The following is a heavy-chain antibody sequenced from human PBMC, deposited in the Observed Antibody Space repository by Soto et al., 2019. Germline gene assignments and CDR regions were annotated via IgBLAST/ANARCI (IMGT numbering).Heavy chain of an antibody. CDR3: AIPGAFYYYYGMDV. Sequence: LSVTCTVSGGSISSSSYYWGWIRQPPGKGLEWIGSIYSGSTYYNPSLKSRVTISVDTSKNQFSLKLSSVTAADTAVYYCAIPGAFYYYYGMDVWGQGTPVTVSS. CDR1: GGSISSSSYY. D-gene: IGHD3-10*01. V-gene: IGHV4-39*01. CDR2: IYSGST. J-gene: IGHJ6*02.